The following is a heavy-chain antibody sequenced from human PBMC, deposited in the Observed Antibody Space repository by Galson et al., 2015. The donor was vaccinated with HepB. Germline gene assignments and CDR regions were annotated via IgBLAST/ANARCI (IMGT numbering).Heavy chain of an antibody. CDR1: GYTFANYW. V-gene: IGHV5-51*01. CDR3: ARRERSCFDGNCDFYWFDS. CDR2: IYPCGFDT. D-gene: IGHD2-21*01. Sequence: QSGAEVKKPGESLKISCKASGYTFANYWIGWVRQMPGKGLEWMGIIYPCGFDTRYSPSFQGRVSMSADKSITTVYLQWSSLKASDTAIYYCARRERSCFDGNCDFYWFDSWGQGTLVTVSS. J-gene: IGHJ5*01.